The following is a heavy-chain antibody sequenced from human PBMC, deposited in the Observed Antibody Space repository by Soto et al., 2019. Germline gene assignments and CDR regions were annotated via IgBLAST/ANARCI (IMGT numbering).Heavy chain of an antibody. CDR1: GFTFSSYA. CDR2: ISTNGGST. Sequence: PGGSLRLSCAASGFTFSSYAMHWVRQAPGKGLEYVSSISTNGGSTHYADSVKGRFTISRDNPKNTQYLQMSSLRADDTAVYYCVKGEYYYDSSGYYPFDYWGQGTLVTVSS. V-gene: IGHV3-64D*06. CDR3: VKGEYYYDSSGYYPFDY. D-gene: IGHD3-22*01. J-gene: IGHJ4*02.